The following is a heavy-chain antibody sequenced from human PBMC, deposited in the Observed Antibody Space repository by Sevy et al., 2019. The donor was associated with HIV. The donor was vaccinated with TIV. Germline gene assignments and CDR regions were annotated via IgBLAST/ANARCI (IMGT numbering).Heavy chain of an antibody. CDR1: GFTFSSYW. CDR3: ARYGYDDYVRTLNY. Sequence: GGSLRLSCAASGFTFSSYWMSWVRQAPGKGLKWVANIKHDESEIYYIDSVKGRFTISRDNAKNSLYLQMDSLRAEDTAVYYCARYGYDDYVRTLNYWGQRTLVTVSS. V-gene: IGHV3-7*01. CDR2: IKHDESEI. J-gene: IGHJ4*02. D-gene: IGHD4-17*01.